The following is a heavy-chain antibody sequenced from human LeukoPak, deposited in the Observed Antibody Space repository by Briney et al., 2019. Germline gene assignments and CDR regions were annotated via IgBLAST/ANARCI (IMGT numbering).Heavy chain of an antibody. V-gene: IGHV3-30*19. CDR3: VREKYCTPTDCLHGRFYFNC. CDR2: ISYDGRNE. J-gene: IGHJ4*02. Sequence: GGSLRLSCAASGFSFNSYGMHWVRQAPGKGLEWVAVISYDGRNENHAESVKGRFTISRDNSKNTLYLQMNTLRTEDTALYYCVREKYCTPTDCLHGRFYFNCWGQGTLVTVSS. D-gene: IGHD2-8*01. CDR1: GFSFNSYG.